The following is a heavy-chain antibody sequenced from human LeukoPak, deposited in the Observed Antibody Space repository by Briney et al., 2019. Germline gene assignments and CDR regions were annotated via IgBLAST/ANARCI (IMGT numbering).Heavy chain of an antibody. V-gene: IGHV3-21*01. CDR3: ARGGQWLAPDY. Sequence: GGSLRLSCAASGFIFSSFGMNWVRQAPGKGLEWVSFISSSSSYIYYAGSVKGRFTISRGNAKNSLYLQMNSLRAEDTAVYYCARGGQWLAPDYWGQGTLVTVSS. J-gene: IGHJ4*02. CDR1: GFIFSSFG. D-gene: IGHD6-19*01. CDR2: ISSSSSYI.